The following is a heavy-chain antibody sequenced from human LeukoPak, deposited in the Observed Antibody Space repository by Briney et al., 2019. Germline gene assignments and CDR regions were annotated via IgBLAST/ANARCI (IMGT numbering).Heavy chain of an antibody. D-gene: IGHD3-10*01. CDR1: GGTFSSYA. CDR3: ARGFGELSSYFDY. CDR2: IFPIFGTA. J-gene: IGHJ4*02. V-gene: IGHV1-69*05. Sequence: ASVKVSCKASGGTFSSYAISWVRQAPGQGLEWMGGIFPIFGTANYAQKFQGRVTITTDESTSTAYMELSSLRSEDTAVYYCARGFGELSSYFDYWGQGTLVTVSS.